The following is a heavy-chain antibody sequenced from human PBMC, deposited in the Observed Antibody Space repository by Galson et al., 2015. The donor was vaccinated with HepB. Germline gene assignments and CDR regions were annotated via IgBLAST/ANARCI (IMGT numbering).Heavy chain of an antibody. CDR1: GYTFTSYY. CDR2: INPSGGST. D-gene: IGHD6-13*01. CDR3: ARDRVAAAGTTYYYYGMDV. J-gene: IGHJ6*02. V-gene: IGHV1-46*03. Sequence: SVKVSCKASGYTFTSYYMHWVRQAPGQGLEWMGIINPSGGSTSYAQKFQGRVTMTRDTSTSTVYMELSSLRSEDTAVYYCARDRVAAAGTTYYYYGMDVWGQGTTVTVSS.